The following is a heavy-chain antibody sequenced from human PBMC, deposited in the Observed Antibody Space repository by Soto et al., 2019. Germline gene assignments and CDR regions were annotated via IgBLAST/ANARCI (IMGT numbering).Heavy chain of an antibody. CDR1: GFTVSSNY. CDR3: AREGAYYGMDV. Sequence: EVQLVESGGGLVQPGGSLRLSCAASGFTVSSNYMSWVRQAPGKGLEWVSVIYSGGSTDYADSVKGKFTISRDNPKNTLYLQMNSLRAEDTAVYFCAREGAYYGMDVWGQGTTVTVCS. J-gene: IGHJ6*02. CDR2: IYSGGST. V-gene: IGHV3-66*01.